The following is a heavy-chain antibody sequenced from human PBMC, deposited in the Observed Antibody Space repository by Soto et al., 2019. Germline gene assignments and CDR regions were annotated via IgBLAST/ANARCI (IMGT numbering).Heavy chain of an antibody. Sequence: GGSLRLSCTASGFTFGDYAMSWGRQAPGEGLEWVGFIRSKAYGGTTEYAASVKGRFTISRDDSKSIAYLQMNSLKTEDTAVYYCTIRNRNDVHGRMDVYGERTTVTV. CDR3: TIRNRNDVHGRMDV. CDR2: IRSKAYGGTT. J-gene: IGHJ6*02. D-gene: IGHD1-1*01. V-gene: IGHV3-49*04. CDR1: GFTFGDYA.